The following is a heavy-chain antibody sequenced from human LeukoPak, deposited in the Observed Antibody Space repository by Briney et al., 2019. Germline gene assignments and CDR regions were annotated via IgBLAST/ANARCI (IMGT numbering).Heavy chain of an antibody. Sequence: QSGGSLRLSCAASGFTFSSYGMHWVRQAPGKGLEWVAVISYDGSNKYYADSVKGRFTISRDNSKNTLYLQMNSLRAEDTAVYYCAKDAAFAYGLGSYPPDFDYWGQGTLVTVSS. V-gene: IGHV3-30*18. CDR3: AKDAAFAYGLGSYPPDFDY. CDR1: GFTFSSYG. D-gene: IGHD3-10*01. CDR2: ISYDGSNK. J-gene: IGHJ4*02.